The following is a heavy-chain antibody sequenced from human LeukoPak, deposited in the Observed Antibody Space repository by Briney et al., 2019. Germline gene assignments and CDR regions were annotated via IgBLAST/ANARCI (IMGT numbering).Heavy chain of an antibody. J-gene: IGHJ5*01. D-gene: IGHD4-11*01. CDR3: ARLGDYSNRAYNWFDP. CDR1: GGSISSSRYY. CDR2: IYYSGST. V-gene: IGHV4-39*01. Sequence: SETLSLTCTASGGSISSSRYYWGWLRQPPGRVLEWIGSIYYSGSTYYNPSLKSRVTISVDTSKNQFSLKLSSVTAADTAVYYCARLGDYSNRAYNWFDPWGQGTLVTVSS.